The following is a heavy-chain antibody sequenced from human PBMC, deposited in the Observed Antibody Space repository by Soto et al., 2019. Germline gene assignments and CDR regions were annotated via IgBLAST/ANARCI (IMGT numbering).Heavy chain of an antibody. V-gene: IGHV4-34*01. D-gene: IGHD4-4*01. CDR3: ARDSTRRGACDI. CDR1: SGSFSVYY. Sequence: SETLSVTYAVYSGSFSVYYWIWIRQSPGKGLEWIGEINHAGSTNYNPSLKSRVTISVDTSKNQFSLKLSSVTAADTAVYFCARDSTRRGACDIWGQGTMVT. J-gene: IGHJ3*02. CDR2: INHAGST.